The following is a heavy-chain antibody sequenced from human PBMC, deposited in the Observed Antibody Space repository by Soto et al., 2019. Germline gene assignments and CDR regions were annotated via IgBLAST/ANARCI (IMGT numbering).Heavy chain of an antibody. D-gene: IGHD3-10*01. Sequence: PSETLSLTCAVSSGSISSSNWWSWVRQPPGKGLEWIGEIYHSGSTNYNPSLKSRVTISVDKSKNQFSLKLSSVTAADTAVYYCARVYYYGSGCKPYYFDYWGQGTLVTVSS. V-gene: IGHV4-4*02. CDR3: ARVYYYGSGCKPYYFDY. CDR1: SGSISSSNW. J-gene: IGHJ4*02. CDR2: IYHSGST.